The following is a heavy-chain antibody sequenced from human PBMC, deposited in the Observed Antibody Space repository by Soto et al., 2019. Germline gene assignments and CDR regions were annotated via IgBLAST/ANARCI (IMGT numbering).Heavy chain of an antibody. CDR1: GYTFTGYY. J-gene: IGHJ6*02. Sequence: QVQLVQSGAEVGKPGASVKVSCKASGYTFTGYYIHWVRQAPGQGLEWMGWINPYIGGTDYAQKFQGRVTMTRDTSIGTAYMELRRLTSDDTAVYYCARDRYYYGSGSYYKGSFSGMDAWGHGTSVTVSS. V-gene: IGHV1-2*02. CDR2: INPYIGGT. CDR3: ARDRYYYGSGSYYKGSFSGMDA. D-gene: IGHD3-10*01.